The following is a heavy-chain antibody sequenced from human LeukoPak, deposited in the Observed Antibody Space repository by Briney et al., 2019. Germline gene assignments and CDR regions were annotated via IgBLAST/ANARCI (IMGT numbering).Heavy chain of an antibody. CDR2: IYYSGST. Sequence: SQTLSLTCTVSGGSISSGGYYWSWIRQHPGKGLEWIGYIYYSGSTYYNPSLKSRVTISVDTSKNQFSLKPSSVTAADTAVYYCARDRGERWLQFPGYYYYRMDVWGQGTTVTVSS. J-gene: IGHJ6*02. V-gene: IGHV4-31*03. CDR3: ARDRGERWLQFPGYYYYRMDV. CDR1: GGSISSGGYY. D-gene: IGHD5-24*01.